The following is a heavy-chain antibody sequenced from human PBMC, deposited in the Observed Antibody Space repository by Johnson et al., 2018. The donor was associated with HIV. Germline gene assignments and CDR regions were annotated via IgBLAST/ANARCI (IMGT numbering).Heavy chain of an antibody. Sequence: EVQLVESGGGLVQPGGSLRLSCAASGFTFSSYAMSWVRQAPGKGLEWVSAISGSGGSTYYADSVKGRFTISRDNSNNTLFLQMDSLRPEDMAVYYCARACRDGYTCDAFDIWGQGTMVTVSS. CDR3: ARACRDGYTCDAFDI. V-gene: IGHV3-23*04. CDR2: ISGSGGST. J-gene: IGHJ3*02. CDR1: GFTFSSYA. D-gene: IGHD5-24*01.